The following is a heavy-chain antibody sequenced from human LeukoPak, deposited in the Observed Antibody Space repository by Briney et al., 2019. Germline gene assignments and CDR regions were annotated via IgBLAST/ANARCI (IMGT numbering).Heavy chain of an antibody. CDR1: GGTFSSYA. J-gene: IGHJ5*02. Sequence: ASVKVSCKASGGTFSSYAISWVRQAPGQGLEWMGRIIPIFGTANYAQKFQGRVTITTDESTSTAYMELSSLRSEDTAVYYCARDLLITYWFDPWGQGTLVTVS. CDR2: IIPIFGTA. D-gene: IGHD3-16*01. CDR3: ARDLLITYWFDP. V-gene: IGHV1-69*05.